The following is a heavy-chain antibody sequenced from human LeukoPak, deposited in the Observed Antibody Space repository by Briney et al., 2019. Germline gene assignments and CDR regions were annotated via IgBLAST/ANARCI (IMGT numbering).Heavy chain of an antibody. CDR1: GFTFINYA. V-gene: IGHV3-23*01. J-gene: IGHJ4*02. D-gene: IGHD6-19*01. CDR2: ISGSGDSI. CDR3: AKVGSSGWTLYYFDY. Sequence: GSLRLSCAASGFTFINYAMSWVRPAPGKRLEWVSIISGSGDSIYYADSVKGRFTISRDNSKNTLYLQMNSLRAEDTAVYYCAKVGSSGWTLYYFDYWGQGTLVTVSS.